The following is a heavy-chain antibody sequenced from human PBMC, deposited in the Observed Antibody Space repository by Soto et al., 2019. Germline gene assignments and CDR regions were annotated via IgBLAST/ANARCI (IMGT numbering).Heavy chain of an antibody. J-gene: IGHJ3*02. Sequence: PSETLSLTCTVSVGSISSYYWIWIRQPAGKGLEWIGRIYTSGSTNYNPSLKSRVTMSVDTSKNQFSLKLSSVTAADTAVYYCALEYSSSWYGAFDIWGQGTMVTVSS. CDR1: VGSISSYY. V-gene: IGHV4-4*07. CDR3: ALEYSSSWYGAFDI. CDR2: IYTSGST. D-gene: IGHD6-13*01.